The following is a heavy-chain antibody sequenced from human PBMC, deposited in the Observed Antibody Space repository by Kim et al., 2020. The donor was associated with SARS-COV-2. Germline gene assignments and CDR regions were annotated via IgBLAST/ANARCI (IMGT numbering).Heavy chain of an antibody. CDR1: GFTFSDYY. CDR3: ARMDSGYEVDAFDV. V-gene: IGHV3-11*06. J-gene: IGHJ3*01. CDR2: ISSSSLYT. Sequence: GGSLRLSCAASGFTFSDYYMSWIRQAPGKGLEWVSYISSSSLYTSYADSVKGRFTISRDNARNSVSLQMNSLKAEDTAVYFCARMDSGYEVDAFDVWGQGTMVTDSS. D-gene: IGHD5-12*01.